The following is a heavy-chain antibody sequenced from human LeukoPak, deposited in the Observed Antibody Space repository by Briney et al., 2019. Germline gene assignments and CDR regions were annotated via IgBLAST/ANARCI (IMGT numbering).Heavy chain of an antibody. V-gene: IGHV4-30-4*08. CDR2: IYYSGSA. CDR1: GGAISSGDYY. CDR3: ASFPYYDFWSGQNWFDP. D-gene: IGHD3-3*01. J-gene: IGHJ5*02. Sequence: PSETLSLTCTVSGGAISSGDYYWGWIRQPPGKGLEWCEYIYYSGSAYYNPSLKSRVTISVYTSKNQFSLKLSSVTAADTAVYYCASFPYYDFWSGQNWFDPWGQGTLVTVSS.